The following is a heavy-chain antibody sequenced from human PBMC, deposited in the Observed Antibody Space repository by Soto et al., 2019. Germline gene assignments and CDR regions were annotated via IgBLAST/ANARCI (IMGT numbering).Heavy chain of an antibody. J-gene: IGHJ6*01. CDR2: ISGSGGST. Sequence: PWGSLLLSCASSVFTFSIYAMIWVRQAPGRGLEWVSAISGSGGSTYYADSVKGRFTISRDNSKNTLYLQMNSLRAEDTAVYYCAKCEAAPYYYHYGMDVWGQGTTVTVSS. V-gene: IGHV3-23*01. D-gene: IGHD2-15*01. CDR1: VFTFSIYA. CDR3: AKCEAAPYYYHYGMDV.